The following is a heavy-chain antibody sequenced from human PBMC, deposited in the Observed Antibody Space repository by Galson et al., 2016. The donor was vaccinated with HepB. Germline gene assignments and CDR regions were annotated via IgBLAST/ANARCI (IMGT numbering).Heavy chain of an antibody. V-gene: IGHV4-30-4*01. CDR1: GDSLTSSEYY. J-gene: IGHJ4*02. CDR2: IYYSGST. Sequence: TLSLTCTVSGDSLTSSEYYWRWIRQPPGKGLEWIGYIYYSGSTYYSSSLKSRLSISMDTSKNHFSLKLTSVTAADTAVYYCARAWRRLSFNHWGQGTLVSVSS. D-gene: IGHD3-16*02. CDR3: ARAWRRLSFNH.